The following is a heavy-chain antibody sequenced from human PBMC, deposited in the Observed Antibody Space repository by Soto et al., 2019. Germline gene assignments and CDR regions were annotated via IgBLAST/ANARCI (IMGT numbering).Heavy chain of an antibody. D-gene: IGHD3-22*01. Sequence: PGGSLRLSCAASGLTVSSNYMNWVRQAPGEGLEWVSVIYSDGKTYYTDSVKGRFTISRDNAKNSLYLQMNSLRAEDTAVYYCARFYYDSSGYLPSPYYYYYGMDVWGQGTTVTVSS. J-gene: IGHJ6*02. CDR3: ARFYYDSSGYLPSPYYYYYGMDV. CDR1: GLTVSSNY. CDR2: IYSDGKT. V-gene: IGHV3-66*01.